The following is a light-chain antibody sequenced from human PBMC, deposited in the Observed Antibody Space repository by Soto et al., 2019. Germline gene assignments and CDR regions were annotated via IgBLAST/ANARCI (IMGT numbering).Light chain of an antibody. CDR3: QTWGSGIVV. J-gene: IGLJ2*01. V-gene: IGLV4-69*01. CDR2: LNSDGSH. Sequence: QPVRTQSPSASASLGASVKSTCTLSSGHSNYAIAWHQQQSEKGPRYLMKLNSDGSHSKGDGIPDRFSGSSSGAERYLTISSLQSEDEADYYCQTWGSGIVVFGGGTKLTVL. CDR1: SGHSNYA.